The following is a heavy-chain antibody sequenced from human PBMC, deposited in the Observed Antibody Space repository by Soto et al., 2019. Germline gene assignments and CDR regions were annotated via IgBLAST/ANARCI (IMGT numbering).Heavy chain of an antibody. Sequence: PGGSLRLSCAASGFTFSSYWMSWVRQAPGKGLELVAKIKEDGSEKYYVDSVKGRFTISRDNAKNSLYLQMNSLRAEDTDVYYWARFNCGGEGRNAYFDYWGQGTLVTVS. J-gene: IGHJ4*02. CDR1: GFTFSSYW. CDR3: ARFNCGGEGRNAYFDY. V-gene: IGHV3-7*01. D-gene: IGHD2-21*01. CDR2: IKEDGSEK.